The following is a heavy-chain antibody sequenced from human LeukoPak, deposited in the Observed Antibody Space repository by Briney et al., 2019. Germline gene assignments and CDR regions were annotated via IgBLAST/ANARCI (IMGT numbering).Heavy chain of an antibody. J-gene: IGHJ6*02. CDR2: ISAYNGNT. D-gene: IGHD3-10*01. CDR1: GYTFTSYG. V-gene: IGHV1-18*01. Sequence: GASVKVSCKASGYTFTSYGISWVRQAPGQGLEWMGWISAYNGNTNYAQKLQGRVTMTTDTSTSTAYMELRSLRSDDTAVYYCARPLLYYYGSGSYQRSFYYYHYGMDVWGQGTTVTVSS. CDR3: ARPLLYYYGSGSYQRSFYYYHYGMDV.